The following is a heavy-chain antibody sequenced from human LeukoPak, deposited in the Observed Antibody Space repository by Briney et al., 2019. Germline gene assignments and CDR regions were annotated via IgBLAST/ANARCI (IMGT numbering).Heavy chain of an antibody. J-gene: IGHJ4*02. CDR2: ISTSGDTT. CDR1: GFAFKSYV. V-gene: IGHV3-23*01. D-gene: IGHD6-19*01. Sequence: GGSLILSCAASGFAFKSYVMSWVRQAPGKGLEWVAGISTSGDTTDYADSVKGRFTVSRDNSKNTLYLQMNSLRADDTAVYYCAKVDSSGWYGGDYFDHWGQGTLVTVST. CDR3: AKVDSSGWYGGDYFDH.